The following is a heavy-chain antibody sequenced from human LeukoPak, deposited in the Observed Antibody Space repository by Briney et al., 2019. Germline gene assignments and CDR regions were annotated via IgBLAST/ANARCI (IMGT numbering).Heavy chain of an antibody. V-gene: IGHV4-39*01. CDR3: ARSYYYGSYGMDV. D-gene: IGHD3-10*01. CDR1: GGSISSSSYY. J-gene: IGHJ6*02. CDR2: IYYSGST. Sequence: SETLSLTRTVSGGSISSSSYYWGWIRQPPGKGLEWIGSIYYSGSTYYNPSLKSRVTISVDTSKNQFSLKLSSVTAADTAVYYCARSYYYGSYGMDVWGQGTTVTVSS.